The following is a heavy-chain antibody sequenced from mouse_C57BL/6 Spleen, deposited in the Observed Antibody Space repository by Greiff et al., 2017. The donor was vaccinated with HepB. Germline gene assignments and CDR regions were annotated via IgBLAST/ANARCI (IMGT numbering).Heavy chain of an antibody. V-gene: IGHV5-4*03. Sequence: EVMLVESGGGLVKPGGSLKLSCAASGFTFSSYAMSWVRQTPEKRLEWVATISDGGSYTYYPDNVKGRFTITRDNAKNNLYLQMSHLKSEDTAMYYCARAGVYYEYDGRFDDWGQGTTLTVSS. CDR3: ARAGVYYEYDGRFDD. CDR2: ISDGGSYT. CDR1: GFTFSSYA. J-gene: IGHJ2*01. D-gene: IGHD2-4*01.